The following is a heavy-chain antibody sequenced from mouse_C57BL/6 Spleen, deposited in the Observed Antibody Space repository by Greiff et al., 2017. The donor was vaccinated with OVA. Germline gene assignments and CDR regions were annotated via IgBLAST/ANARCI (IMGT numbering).Heavy chain of an antibody. CDR1: GFSFNTYA. Sequence: EVKLMESGGGLVQPKGSLKLSCAASGFSFNTYAMNWVRQAPGKGLEWVARIRSKSNNYATYYADSVKDRFTISRDDSESMLYLQMNNLKTEDTAMYYCVRHDDYENYAMDYWGQGTSVTVSS. V-gene: IGHV10-1*01. CDR2: IRSKSNNYAT. D-gene: IGHD2-4*01. J-gene: IGHJ4*01. CDR3: VRHDDYENYAMDY.